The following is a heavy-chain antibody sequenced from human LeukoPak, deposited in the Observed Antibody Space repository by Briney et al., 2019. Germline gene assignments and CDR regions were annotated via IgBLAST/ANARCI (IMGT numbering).Heavy chain of an antibody. V-gene: IGHV4-59*08. Sequence: SETLSLTCTVSGGSITSYYWSWIRQPPGKGLEWIWYIYYSRSTNYNPSLKSRVTISVDTSKNQFSLKLSSVTAADTAVYYCARRRDGNYFDYWGQGTPVTVCS. CDR3: ARRRDGNYFDY. D-gene: IGHD5-24*01. CDR2: IYYSRST. J-gene: IGHJ4*02. CDR1: GGSITSYY.